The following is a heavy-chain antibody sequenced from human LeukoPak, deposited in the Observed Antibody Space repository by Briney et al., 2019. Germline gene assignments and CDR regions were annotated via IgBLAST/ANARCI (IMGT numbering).Heavy chain of an antibody. CDR1: GFTFSSYA. J-gene: IGHJ4*02. CDR2: ISDSGDYT. CDR3: AKDTSIGKYCTNGVCSPFDY. V-gene: IGHV3-23*01. D-gene: IGHD2-8*01. Sequence: GGSLRLSCAVSGFTFSSYAVSWVRQAPGQGLEWVSVISDSGDYTSYADSVRGRFTISRDNSRNTLYLQMISLRPEDTAVYYCAKDTSIGKYCTNGVCSPFDYWGQGTLVTVSS.